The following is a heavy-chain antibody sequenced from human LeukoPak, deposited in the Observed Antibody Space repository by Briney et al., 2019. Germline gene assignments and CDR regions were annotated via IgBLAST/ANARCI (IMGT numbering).Heavy chain of an antibody. J-gene: IGHJ6*03. Sequence: ASVKVSCKASGGTFSSYAISWVRQAPGQGLEWMGGIIPIFGTANYAQKFQGRVTITADESTSTAYMELSSLRSEDTAVYYCARGRDVVPAAIPILYYYYYYYMDVWGKGTTVTVSS. V-gene: IGHV1-69*13. D-gene: IGHD2-2*02. CDR1: GGTFSSYA. CDR3: ARGRDVVPAAIPILYYYYYYYMDV. CDR2: IIPIFGTA.